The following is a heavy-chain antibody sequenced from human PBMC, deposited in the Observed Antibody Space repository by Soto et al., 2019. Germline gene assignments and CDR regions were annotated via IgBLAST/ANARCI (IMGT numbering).Heavy chain of an antibody. V-gene: IGHV4-59*01. Sequence: QEQLQESGPRLVKPSETLSLTCSVSGGSISNYHWSWIRQPPGKGLEWIGYISYTGSTNYSPSLKSRVTMLLATSKKQFSLKLSSVTAADTAVYYCARVAADAYWSGYDDYRGQGTLVTVSS. D-gene: IGHD3-3*01. CDR3: ARVAADAYWSGYDDY. CDR2: ISYTGST. CDR1: GGSISNYH. J-gene: IGHJ4*02.